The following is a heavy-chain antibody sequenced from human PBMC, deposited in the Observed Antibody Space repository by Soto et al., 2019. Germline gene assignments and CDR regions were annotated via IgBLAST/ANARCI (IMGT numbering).Heavy chain of an antibody. V-gene: IGHV5-10-1*01. CDR3: AATGYTYGYHFDH. CDR1: GCTFTSYW. J-gene: IGHJ4*02. CDR2: IDPSDSST. Sequence: GEALKISCEASGCTFTSYWITWVRQMPGKGLEWMGRIDPSDSSTKYSPSFQGHVTISTDKSITTAHLQWTSLKVSDTAIYYCAATGYTYGYHFDHWGQGTQVTVSS. D-gene: IGHD5-18*01.